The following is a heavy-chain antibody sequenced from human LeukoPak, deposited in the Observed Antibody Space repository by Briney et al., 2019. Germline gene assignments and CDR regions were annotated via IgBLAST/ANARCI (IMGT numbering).Heavy chain of an antibody. CDR2: INPNSGGT. CDR3: ARIRDGYNDAYDL. V-gene: IGHV1-2*02. D-gene: IGHD5-24*01. Sequence: GESLKISCKASGYTFTGYYMHWVRQAPGQGLEWMGWINPNSGGTNYAQKFQGRVTMTRDTSISTAYMELSSLRSEDTAIYYCARIRDGYNDAYDLWGQGTVVTVPS. CDR1: GYTFTGYY. J-gene: IGHJ3*01.